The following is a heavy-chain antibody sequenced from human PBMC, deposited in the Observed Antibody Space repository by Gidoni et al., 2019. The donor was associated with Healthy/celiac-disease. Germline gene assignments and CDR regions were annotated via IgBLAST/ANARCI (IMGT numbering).Heavy chain of an antibody. V-gene: IGHV2-5*02. CDR3: AHRLYCSSTSCYDRWFDP. Sequence: QITLKESGPTLVKPTQTLTLTCTFSGFSLSTRGVGVGWIRQPPGKALEWLALIYWDDDKRYSPSLKSRLTITKDTSKNQVVLTMTNMDPVDTATYYCAHRLYCSSTSCYDRWFDPWGQGTLVTVSS. CDR2: IYWDDDK. D-gene: IGHD2-2*01. CDR1: GFSLSTRGVG. J-gene: IGHJ5*02.